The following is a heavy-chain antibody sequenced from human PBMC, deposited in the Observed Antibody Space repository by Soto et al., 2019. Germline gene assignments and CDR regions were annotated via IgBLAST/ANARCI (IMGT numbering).Heavy chain of an antibody. V-gene: IGHV4-34*01. CDR2: INHSGST. CDR1: GGSFSGYY. Sequence: SETLSLTCAVYGGSFSGYYWNWIRQPPGKGLEWIGEINHSGSTNYKPSLKSRLTISVDTSKNQFSLKLSSVTAADTAVYYCARGAYCTDGVCYPNWFDPWGQGTLVTVSS. CDR3: ARGAYCTDGVCYPNWFDP. J-gene: IGHJ5*02. D-gene: IGHD2-8*01.